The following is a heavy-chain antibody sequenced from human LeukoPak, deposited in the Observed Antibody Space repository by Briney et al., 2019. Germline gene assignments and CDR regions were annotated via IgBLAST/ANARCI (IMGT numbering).Heavy chain of an antibody. Sequence: GASVKVSCKASGYTFTDYYMHWVRQAPGQGLEWMGRINPNSGGTNYAQKFQGRATMTRDTSISTAYMELSSLRSDDTAFYYCARAPPNSGSYYRLHSWFDPWGQGALVTVSS. CDR2: INPNSGGT. CDR1: GYTFTDYY. V-gene: IGHV1-2*06. J-gene: IGHJ5*02. CDR3: ARAPPNSGSYYRLHSWFDP. D-gene: IGHD3-10*01.